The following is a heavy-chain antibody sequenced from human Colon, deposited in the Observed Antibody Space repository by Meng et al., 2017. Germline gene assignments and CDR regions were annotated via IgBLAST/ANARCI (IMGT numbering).Heavy chain of an antibody. CDR1: GYIFTNYW. CDR2: IYPGDAEI. V-gene: IGHV5-51*01. CDR3: ARGYYYDKSGYSFDH. J-gene: IGHJ4*02. Sequence: GGSLRLSGQGSGYIFTNYWVAWVRQMPGKGLEGMGIIYPGDAEIRYSPSFQGQVSISADKSISTAHLQWSSLKASDTAVYYCARGYYYDKSGYSFDHWGQGTLVTVSS. D-gene: IGHD3-22*01.